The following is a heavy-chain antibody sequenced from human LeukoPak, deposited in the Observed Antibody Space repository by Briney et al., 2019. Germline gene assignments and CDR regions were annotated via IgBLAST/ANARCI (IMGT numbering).Heavy chain of an antibody. Sequence: PGGSLRLSCAASGFTFSSYEMNWVRQAPGKGLEWVSFISNNGDTITYVDSVKGRFTISRDNAKNSLHLQMNSLRAEDTAIYYCARWYCSSTNCHSYYYGMDVWGQGTTVTVSS. J-gene: IGHJ6*02. V-gene: IGHV3-48*03. CDR1: GFTFSSYE. CDR2: ISNNGDTI. D-gene: IGHD2-2*01. CDR3: ARWYCSSTNCHSYYYGMDV.